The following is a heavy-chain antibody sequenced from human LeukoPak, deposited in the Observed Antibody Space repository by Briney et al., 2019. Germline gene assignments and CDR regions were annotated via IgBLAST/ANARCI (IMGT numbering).Heavy chain of an antibody. CDR1: GYTFTSYD. Sequence: ASVKVSCKASGYTFTSYDINWVRQATGQGLEWMGWMNPNSGNTGYVQKFQGRVTMTRNTSISTAYMELSSLRSEDTAVYYCAIGYSSGWYVSYYYYGMDVWGQGTTVTVSS. CDR2: MNPNSGNT. J-gene: IGHJ6*02. V-gene: IGHV1-8*01. CDR3: AIGYSSGWYVSYYYYGMDV. D-gene: IGHD6-19*01.